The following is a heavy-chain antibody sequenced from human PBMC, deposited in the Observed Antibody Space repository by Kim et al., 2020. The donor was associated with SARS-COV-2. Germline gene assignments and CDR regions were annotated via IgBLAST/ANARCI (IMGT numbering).Heavy chain of an antibody. D-gene: IGHD3-10*01. CDR3: ARVYGSGSYYNAYTGWYYYYGMDV. V-gene: IGHV3-9*01. CDR2: ISWNSGSI. Sequence: GGSLRLSCAASGFTFDDYAMHWVRQAPGKGLEWVSGISWNSGSIGYADSVKGRFTISRDNAKNSLYLQMNSLRAEDTALYYCARVYGSGSYYNAYTGWYYYYGMDVGGQGTTVTVSS. J-gene: IGHJ6*02. CDR1: GFTFDDYA.